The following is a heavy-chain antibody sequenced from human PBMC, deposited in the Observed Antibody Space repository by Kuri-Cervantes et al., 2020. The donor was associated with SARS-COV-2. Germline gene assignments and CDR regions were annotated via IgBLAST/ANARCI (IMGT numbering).Heavy chain of an antibody. CDR2: IYYSGST. J-gene: IGHJ6*03. D-gene: IGHD5-18*01. Sequence: ESLKISCTVSGGSISSSSYYWGWIRQPPGKGLEWIGGIYYSGSTNYNPSLKSRVTMSVDTSKNQFSLKLSSVTAADTAVYYCARVRVLDTAMVRGRDYYYYMDVWGKGTTVTVSS. CDR3: ARVRVLDTAMVRGRDYYYYMDV. CDR1: GGSISSSSYY. V-gene: IGHV4-39*07.